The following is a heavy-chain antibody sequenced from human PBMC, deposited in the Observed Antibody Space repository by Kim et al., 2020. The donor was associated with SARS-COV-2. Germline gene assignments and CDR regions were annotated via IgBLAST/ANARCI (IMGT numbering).Heavy chain of an antibody. D-gene: IGHD3-9*01. CDR2: ISGSGGTS. J-gene: IGHJ6*02. V-gene: IGHV3-23*01. CDR1: GFIFSNYA. Sequence: GGSLRLSCAASGFIFSNYAMSWVRQAPGKGLEWVSGISGSGGTSYYADSVKGRFIISRNNTKNTLYLQVNSLRAEDTAVYYCAKDPTASGYVILTGYYYDMDVWVRGTTVTVSS. CDR3: AKDPTASGYVILTGYYYDMDV.